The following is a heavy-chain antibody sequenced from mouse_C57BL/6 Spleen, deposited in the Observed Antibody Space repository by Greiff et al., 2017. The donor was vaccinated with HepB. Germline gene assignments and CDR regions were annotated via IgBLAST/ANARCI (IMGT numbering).Heavy chain of an antibody. CDR2: ISDGGSYT. V-gene: IGHV5-4*01. CDR1: GFTFSSYA. J-gene: IGHJ3*01. D-gene: IGHD3-2*02. CDR3: AREGSSGYPFAY. Sequence: EVQGVESGGGLVKPGGSLKLSCAASGFTFSSYAMSWVRQTPEKRLEWVATISDGGSYTYYPDNVKGRFTISRDNAKNNLYLQMSHLKSEDTAMYYCAREGSSGYPFAYWGQGTLVTVSA.